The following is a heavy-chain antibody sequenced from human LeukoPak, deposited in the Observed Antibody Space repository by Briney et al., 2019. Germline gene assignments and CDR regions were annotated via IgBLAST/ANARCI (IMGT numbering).Heavy chain of an antibody. CDR3: AREQRTLEGYCSSTSCYAGNWFDP. CDR2: IYYSGST. CDR1: GVSISSGDYY. J-gene: IGHJ5*02. V-gene: IGHV4-31*03. D-gene: IGHD2-2*01. Sequence: PSETLSLTCTVSGVSISSGDYYWHWIRQHPGKGLEWIGYIYYSGSTYYNPSLKSRLTISVDTSKNQFSLKLSSVTAADTALYYCAREQRTLEGYCSSTSCYAGNWFDPWGQGTLVTVSS.